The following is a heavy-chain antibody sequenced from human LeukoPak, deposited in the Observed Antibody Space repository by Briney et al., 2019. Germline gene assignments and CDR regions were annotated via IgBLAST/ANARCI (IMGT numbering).Heavy chain of an antibody. CDR2: ISKEGDNA. V-gene: IGHV3-74*01. D-gene: IGHD3-22*01. CDR1: GFTFSDYW. Sequence: SGGSLRLSCAASGFTFSDYWMHWVRQVPGKGLVWLSRISKEGDNAVYADSAKGRFTMSRDNAKKTVSLQLTTLRPEDTAVYYCARGGYSGSYYRFSWGQGTLVTVSS. CDR3: ARGGYSGSYYRFS. J-gene: IGHJ4*02.